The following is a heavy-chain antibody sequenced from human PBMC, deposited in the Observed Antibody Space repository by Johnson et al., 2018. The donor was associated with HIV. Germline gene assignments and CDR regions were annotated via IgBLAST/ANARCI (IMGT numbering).Heavy chain of an antibody. D-gene: IGHD4-11*01. CDR3: ARGSIVTTLSGAFDI. Sequence: VQLVESGGGLVQPGGSLRLSCAASGFTASSNYMSWVRQAPGKGLEWVSVIYSGGSTYYADSVKGRFTISRDNSKNTLYLQMNSLRADDTAVYYCARGSIVTTLSGAFDIWGQGTLVTVSS. CDR1: GFTASSNY. J-gene: IGHJ3*02. CDR2: IYSGGST. V-gene: IGHV3-66*01.